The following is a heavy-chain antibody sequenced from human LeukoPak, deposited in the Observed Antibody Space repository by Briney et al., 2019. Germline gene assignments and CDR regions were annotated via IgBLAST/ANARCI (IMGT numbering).Heavy chain of an antibody. D-gene: IGHD3-10*01. J-gene: IGHJ4*02. CDR1: GYTFTGYY. V-gene: IGHV1-2*06. CDR3: ARDLWERITMVRGDRNLGAY. CDR2: INPNSGGT. Sequence: ASVKVSCKASGYTFTGYYMHWVRQAPGQGLEWMGRINPNSGGTNYAQKFQGRVTMTRDTSISTAYMELSRLRSDDTAVYYCARDLWERITMVRGDRNLGAYWGQGTLVTASS.